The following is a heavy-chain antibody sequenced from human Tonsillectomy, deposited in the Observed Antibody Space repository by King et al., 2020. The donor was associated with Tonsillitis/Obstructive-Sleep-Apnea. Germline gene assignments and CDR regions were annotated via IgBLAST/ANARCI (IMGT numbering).Heavy chain of an antibody. Sequence: VPLQESGGGLVQPGGSLSLSCAASGFTVSSKYMTWVRQAPGKGLEWVSVIYSGGSTYYADSVKGRFSISRDNSKNTLYLQMNSLRAEDTAVYYCARGFSYDPIDYWGQGTLVTVSS. CDR2: IYSGGST. J-gene: IGHJ4*02. CDR3: ARGFSYDPIDY. CDR1: GFTVSSKY. D-gene: IGHD5-18*01. V-gene: IGHV3-66*01.